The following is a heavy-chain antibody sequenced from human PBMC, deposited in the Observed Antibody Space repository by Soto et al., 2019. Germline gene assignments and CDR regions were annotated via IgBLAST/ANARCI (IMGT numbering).Heavy chain of an antibody. V-gene: IGHV1-69*13. J-gene: IGHJ5*02. CDR1: GGTFSSYA. CDR3: ARDRSLGGRITIFGVARGGFDP. CDR2: IIPIFGTA. Sequence: EASVKVSCKASGGTFSSYAISWVRQAPGQGLEWMGGIIPIFGTANYAQKFQGRVTITADESTSTAYMELSSLRSEDTAVYYCARDRSLGGRITIFGVARGGFDPWGQGTLVTVSS. D-gene: IGHD3-3*01.